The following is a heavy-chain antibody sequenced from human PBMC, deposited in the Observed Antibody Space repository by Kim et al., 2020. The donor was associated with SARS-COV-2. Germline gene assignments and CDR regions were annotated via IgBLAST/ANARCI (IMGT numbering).Heavy chain of an antibody. CDR1: GGSISSSSYY. J-gene: IGHJ3*02. CDR2: IYYSVST. D-gene: IGHD3-22*01. V-gene: IGHV4-39*01. Sequence: SETLSLTCTVSGGSISSSSYYWGWIRQPPGKGLEWIGSIYYSVSTYYNPSLKSRVTISVDTSKNQFSLKLSSVTAADTAVYYCARQSYDSSGYYYEGATDDAFDIWGQGTMVTVSS. CDR3: ARQSYDSSGYYYEGATDDAFDI.